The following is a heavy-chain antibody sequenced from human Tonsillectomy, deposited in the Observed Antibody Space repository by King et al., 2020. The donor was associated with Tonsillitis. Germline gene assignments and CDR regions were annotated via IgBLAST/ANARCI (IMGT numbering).Heavy chain of an antibody. V-gene: IGHV3-21*01. J-gene: IGHJ4*02. D-gene: IGHD6-13*01. CDR2: ISSSRTYI. CDR1: GFTFSSYS. CDR3: ARDSGYSSSWYREPFDY. Sequence: VQLVESGGGLVKPGGSLRLSCAASGFTFSSYSMNWVRQAPGKGLEWVSSISSSRTYIYYADPVKGRFTISRDNAKNSLYLQMNSLRAEDTAVYYCARDSGYSSSWYREPFDYWGQGTLVTVSS.